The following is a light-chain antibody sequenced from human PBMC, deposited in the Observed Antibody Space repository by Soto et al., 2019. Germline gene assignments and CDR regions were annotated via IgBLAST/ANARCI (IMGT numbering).Light chain of an antibody. CDR3: QQYISYPYT. CDR2: KAS. V-gene: IGKV1-5*03. J-gene: IGKJ2*01. Sequence: DIQMTQSPSTLSASLGDRVTITCRASQSISSCLAWYQQKPGKAPNLLIYKASSIESGVPSRFSGSGSGTEFTLTISSLQPDDFATYYCQQYISYPYTFGQGTKLEIK. CDR1: QSISSC.